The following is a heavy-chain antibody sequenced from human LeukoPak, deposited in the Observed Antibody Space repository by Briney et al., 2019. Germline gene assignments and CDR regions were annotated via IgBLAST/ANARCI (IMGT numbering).Heavy chain of an antibody. CDR1: GGSVSDYY. D-gene: IGHD7-27*01. CDR3: ASRKLGNDY. Sequence: SETLSLTCTISGGSVSDYYWSWIRQSPGKGLEWIGYIYHTGSTSYSPSLKSRVTISADTSQNQFSLKLSSETAAATAVYYCASRKLGNDYWGQGTLVTVSS. J-gene: IGHJ4*02. CDR2: IYHTGST. V-gene: IGHV4-59*02.